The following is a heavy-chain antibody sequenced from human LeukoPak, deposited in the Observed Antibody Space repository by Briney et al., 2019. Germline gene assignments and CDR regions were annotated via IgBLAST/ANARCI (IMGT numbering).Heavy chain of an antibody. CDR3: ARGVTGRGFNP. D-gene: IGHD7-27*01. CDR1: GFTFSSYS. V-gene: IGHV3-21*01. CDR2: ISSSSSYI. J-gene: IGHJ5*02. Sequence: GGSLRLSCAASGFTFSSYSMNWVRQAPGKGLEWVSSISSSSSYIYYADSVKGRFTISRDNAKNSLYLQMNSLRAEDTAVYYCARGVTGRGFNPWGQGTLVTVSA.